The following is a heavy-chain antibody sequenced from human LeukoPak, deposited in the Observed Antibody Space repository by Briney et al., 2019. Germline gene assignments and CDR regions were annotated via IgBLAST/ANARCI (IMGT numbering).Heavy chain of an antibody. J-gene: IGHJ3*02. V-gene: IGHV1-2*06. Sequence: ASVKVSCKASEYTFINYYIHWVRQAPGQGLEWMGQINPNSGGTNYAQKFQGRVTMTRDTSISTAYMELSSLRSDDTAVYYCASIEMATIFYAFDIWGQGTMVIVSS. CDR3: ASIEMATIFYAFDI. D-gene: IGHD5-24*01. CDR2: INPNSGGT. CDR1: EYTFINYY.